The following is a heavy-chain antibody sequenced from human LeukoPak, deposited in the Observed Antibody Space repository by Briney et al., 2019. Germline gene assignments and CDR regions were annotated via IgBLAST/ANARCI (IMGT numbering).Heavy chain of an antibody. Sequence: SETLSLTCTVSGGSISSSSYYWGWIRQPPGKGLEWIGSIYYSGSTYYSPSLKSRVTISVDTSKNQFSLKLSSVTAADTAVYYCASKYSSSWYRGSSGWFDPWGQGTLVTVSS. CDR2: IYYSGST. J-gene: IGHJ5*02. CDR3: ASKYSSSWYRGSSGWFDP. D-gene: IGHD6-13*01. V-gene: IGHV4-39*01. CDR1: GGSISSSSYY.